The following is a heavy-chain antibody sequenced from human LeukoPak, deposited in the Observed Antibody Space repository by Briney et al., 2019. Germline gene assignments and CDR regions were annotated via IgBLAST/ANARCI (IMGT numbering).Heavy chain of an antibody. Sequence: SETLSLTCTVSGDSISRYYWNWIRQPAGKGLEWIGRVFTSGSTNYSPSLKSRVTMSVDTSKNQFSLNLSSVTAADTAVYYCARGKYSSTWTFDYWGQGTLVTVPS. D-gene: IGHD6-13*01. CDR3: ARGKYSSTWTFDY. CDR1: GDSISRYY. J-gene: IGHJ4*02. V-gene: IGHV4-4*07. CDR2: VFTSGST.